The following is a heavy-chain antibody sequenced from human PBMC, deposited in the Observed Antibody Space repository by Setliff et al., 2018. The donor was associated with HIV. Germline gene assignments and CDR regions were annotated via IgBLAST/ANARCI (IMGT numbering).Heavy chain of an antibody. CDR3: AKGTNYDILTGYHAFDV. Sequence: GSLRLSCVASGLTLSSYAMSWVRQAPGKGLEWVSGISGGVGGTYYADSVKGRFTISRDNSKNTLFLEMNSLRADDTAVYYCAKGTNYDILTGYHAFDVWGQGTMVTVSS. V-gene: IGHV3-23*01. CDR2: ISGGVGGT. D-gene: IGHD3-9*01. J-gene: IGHJ3*01. CDR1: GLTLSSYA.